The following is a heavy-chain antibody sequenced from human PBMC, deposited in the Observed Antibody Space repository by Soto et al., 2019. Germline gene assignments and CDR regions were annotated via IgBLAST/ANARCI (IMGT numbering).Heavy chain of an antibody. Sequence: GGSLRLSCAASGFTFDDYAMHWVRQAPGKGLEWVSGISWNSGSIGYADSVKGRFTISRDNAKNSLYLQMNSLRAEDTALYYCAKDIRVAGATPFENDAFDIWGQGTMVTVSS. D-gene: IGHD6-19*01. V-gene: IGHV3-9*01. CDR2: ISWNSGSI. J-gene: IGHJ3*02. CDR1: GFTFDDYA. CDR3: AKDIRVAGATPFENDAFDI.